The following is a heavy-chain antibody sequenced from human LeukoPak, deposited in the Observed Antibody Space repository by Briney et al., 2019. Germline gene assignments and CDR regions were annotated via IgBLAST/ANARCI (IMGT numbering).Heavy chain of an antibody. D-gene: IGHD4-17*01. V-gene: IGHV3-23*01. Sequence: PGGSLRLSCAASRFTLRSYDMNWVRQAPGKGLEWVSGMSGSGGNIYYAAPVKGRFTISRDNSKNTLYLQMNSLRAEDTAVYYCANYPDADYVDGIEVWGQGTMVSVSS. CDR3: ANYPDADYVDGIEV. CDR1: RFTLRSYD. CDR2: MSGSGGNI. J-gene: IGHJ3*01.